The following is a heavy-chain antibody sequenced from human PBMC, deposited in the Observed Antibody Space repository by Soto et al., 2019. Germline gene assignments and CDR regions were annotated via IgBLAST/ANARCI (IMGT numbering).Heavy chain of an antibody. CDR3: ARASPYYDSSGYSRAFDY. J-gene: IGHJ4*02. CDR2: IYYSGST. V-gene: IGHV4-59*01. CDR1: GGSISSYY. D-gene: IGHD3-22*01. Sequence: SETLSLTCTVSGGSISSYYWSWIRQPPGKGLEWIGYIYYSGSTNYNPSLKSRFTISVDTSKNQFSLKLSSVTAADTAVYYCARASPYYDSSGYSRAFDYWGQGTLVTVSS.